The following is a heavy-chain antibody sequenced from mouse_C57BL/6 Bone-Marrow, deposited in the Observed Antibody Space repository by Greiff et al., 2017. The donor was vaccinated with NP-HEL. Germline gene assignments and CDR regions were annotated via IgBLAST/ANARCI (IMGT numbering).Heavy chain of an antibody. CDR3: ARKNYSNYVFYYLDY. CDR1: GYNFTSYW. CDR2: IHPNSGST. V-gene: IGHV1-64*01. Sequence: QVQLQQPGAELVKPGASVKLSCKASGYNFTSYWMHWVKQRPGQGLEWIGMIHPNSGSTNYNEKFKSKATLTVDKSSSTAYMQLSSLTSEDSAVYYCARKNYSNYVFYYLDYWGQGTTLTVSS. J-gene: IGHJ2*01. D-gene: IGHD2-5*01.